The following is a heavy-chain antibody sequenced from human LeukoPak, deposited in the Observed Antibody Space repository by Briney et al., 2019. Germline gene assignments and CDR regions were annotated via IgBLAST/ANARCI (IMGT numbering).Heavy chain of an antibody. CDR1: GFTFSSYW. D-gene: IGHD3-10*01. CDR2: IKQDGSEK. V-gene: IGHV3-7*01. CDR3: ARDYGSGLLWFGEFDY. J-gene: IGHJ4*02. Sequence: GGSLRLSCAASGFTFSSYWMSWVRQAPGKGLEWVANIKQDGSEKYYVDSVKGRFTISRDNAKNSLYLQMNSLRAEDTAVYYCARDYGSGLLWFGEFDYWGQGTLVTVSS.